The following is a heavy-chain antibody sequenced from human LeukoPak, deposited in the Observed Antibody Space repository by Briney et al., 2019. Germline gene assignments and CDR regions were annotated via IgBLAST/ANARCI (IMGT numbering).Heavy chain of an antibody. D-gene: IGHD3-3*01. J-gene: IGHJ6*02. V-gene: IGHV3-7*01. Sequence: SGGSLRLSCAASGFTFSSYWMSWVRQAPGKGLEWVANIKQDGSEKYYVDSVKGRPTISRDNAKNSLYLQMNSLRAEDTAVYYCARDNDDFWSGYYTGCMDVWGQGTTVTVSS. CDR2: IKQDGSEK. CDR1: GFTFSSYW. CDR3: ARDNDDFWSGYYTGCMDV.